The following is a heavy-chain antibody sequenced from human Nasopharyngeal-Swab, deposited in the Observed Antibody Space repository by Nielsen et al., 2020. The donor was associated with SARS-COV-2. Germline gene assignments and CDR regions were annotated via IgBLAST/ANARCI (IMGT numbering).Heavy chain of an antibody. D-gene: IGHD6-13*01. CDR3: ARMDFIASRDY. CDR2: IYSRGET. V-gene: IGHV3-53*01. Sequence: EGSLRLSCEVSGFSVSYNYMSWVRQAPGKGLEWVAVIYSRGETHYTDSVRGRFTISRDNSKNMVNLQLNSLRAEDTAVYYCARMDFIASRDYWGQGTLVTVSS. CDR1: GFSVSYNY. J-gene: IGHJ4*02.